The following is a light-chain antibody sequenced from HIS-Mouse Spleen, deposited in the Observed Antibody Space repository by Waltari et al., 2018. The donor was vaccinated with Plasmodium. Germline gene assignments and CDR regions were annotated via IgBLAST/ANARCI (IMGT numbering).Light chain of an antibody. CDR1: QSVSSSY. CDR3: QQYGSSPYT. Sequence: EIVLTQSPGPLSLSPGERATLSSRASQSVSSSYLAWYQQKPGQAPWLLIYDASSRATGIPDGFSGSGSVADFTLTISRLEPEDFAVYYCQQYGSSPYTFGQGTKLEIK. J-gene: IGKJ2*01. CDR2: DAS. V-gene: IGKV3-20*01.